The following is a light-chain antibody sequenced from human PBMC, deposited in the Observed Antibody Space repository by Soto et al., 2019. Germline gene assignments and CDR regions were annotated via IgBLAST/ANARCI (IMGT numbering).Light chain of an antibody. CDR3: HQYYGYPRT. Sequence: AIRMTQSPPSLSAFTGDRVTIACRASQDINYYLAWYRQKPGKAPELLVYAASSLQSGVPPRFSGSGSGTDFTLTISRLQSEDFATYYCHQYYGYPRTFGQGTRVEIK. CDR1: QDINYY. J-gene: IGKJ1*01. V-gene: IGKV1-8*01. CDR2: AAS.